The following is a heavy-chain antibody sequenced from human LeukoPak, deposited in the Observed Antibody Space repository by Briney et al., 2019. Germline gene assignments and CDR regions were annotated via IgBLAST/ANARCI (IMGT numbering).Heavy chain of an antibody. D-gene: IGHD2-2*01. Sequence: SETLSLTCAVYGGSFSGYYWSWIRQPPGKGVEWIGEINHSGSTNYNPSLKSRVTISVDTSKNQFSLKLSSVTAADTAVYYCARVAPGSTSYHIDYWGQGTLVTVSS. CDR2: INHSGST. CDR1: GGSFSGYY. J-gene: IGHJ4*02. V-gene: IGHV4-34*01. CDR3: ARVAPGSTSYHIDY.